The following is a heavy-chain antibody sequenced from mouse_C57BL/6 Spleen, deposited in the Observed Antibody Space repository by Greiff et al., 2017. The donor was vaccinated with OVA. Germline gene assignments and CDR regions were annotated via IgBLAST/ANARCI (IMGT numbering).Heavy chain of an antibody. J-gene: IGHJ4*01. CDR1: GFTFSSYG. CDR2: ISSGGSYT. D-gene: IGHD4-1*01. CDR3: ARQGELGRDYAMDY. Sequence: EVMLVESGGDLVKPGGSLKLSCAASGFTFSSYGMSWVRQTPDKRLEWVATISSGGSYTYYPDSVKGRFTISRDNAKNTLYLQMSSLKSEDTAMYYCARQGELGRDYAMDYWGQGTSVTVSS. V-gene: IGHV5-6*01.